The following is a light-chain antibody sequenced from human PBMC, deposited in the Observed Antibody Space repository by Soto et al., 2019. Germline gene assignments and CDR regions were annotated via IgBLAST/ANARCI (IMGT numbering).Light chain of an antibody. CDR1: SSDVGTYNL. J-gene: IGLJ1*01. Sequence: QSALTQPASVSGSPGQSITISCTGTSSDVGTYNLVSWYQHHPGKAPKLMVYEGTKRPSGVSNRFSGSKSGNTASLTISGLQAEDEADYYCSSYTSSIPYVFGTGTKLTVL. CDR3: SSYTSSIPYV. V-gene: IGLV2-14*02. CDR2: EGT.